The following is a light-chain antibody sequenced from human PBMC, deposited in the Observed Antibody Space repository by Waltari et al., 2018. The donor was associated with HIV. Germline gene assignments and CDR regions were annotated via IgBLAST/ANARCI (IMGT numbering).Light chain of an antibody. J-gene: IGKJ1*01. CDR2: WAS. CDR3: QQYYSTPRT. V-gene: IGKV4-1*01. CDR1: QSVLYSSNNKNY. Sequence: DMLMAQVPVSVAVSVADRATTYCKTTQSVLYSSNNKNYLAWYQQKPGQPPKVLIYWASSRESGVPDRFSGSGSGTDFTLTISSLQAEDVAVYYCQQYYSTPRTFGQGTKVEIK.